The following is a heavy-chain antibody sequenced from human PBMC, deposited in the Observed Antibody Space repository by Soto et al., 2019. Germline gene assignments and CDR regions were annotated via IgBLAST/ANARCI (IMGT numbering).Heavy chain of an antibody. Sequence: EVQLVESGGGLVKPGGPLRLSCAASGFTFSSYSMNWVRQAPGKGLEWVSSISSSSSYIYYADSVKGRFTISRDNAKNSLYLQMNSLRAEDTAVYYCARMGSQRYYYYGMDVWGQGTTVTVSS. V-gene: IGHV3-21*01. J-gene: IGHJ6*02. CDR2: ISSSSSYI. D-gene: IGHD6-25*01. CDR3: ARMGSQRYYYYGMDV. CDR1: GFTFSSYS.